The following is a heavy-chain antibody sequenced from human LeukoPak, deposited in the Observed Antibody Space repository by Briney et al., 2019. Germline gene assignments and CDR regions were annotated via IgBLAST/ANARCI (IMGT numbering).Heavy chain of an antibody. D-gene: IGHD6-19*01. Sequence: PRGSLRLSFSASGFTLSSFAMHWGGQAPRKGLGWVAVTSNDGINKYYSDSVKGRRTMSRDNSKNTLYLQIDSLRAEDTAVYYCARDKVSTKGYSSGWSFDYWGQGTLVTVSS. CDR1: GFTLSSFA. CDR2: TSNDGINK. V-gene: IGHV3-30*04. CDR3: ARDKVSTKGYSSGWSFDY. J-gene: IGHJ4*02.